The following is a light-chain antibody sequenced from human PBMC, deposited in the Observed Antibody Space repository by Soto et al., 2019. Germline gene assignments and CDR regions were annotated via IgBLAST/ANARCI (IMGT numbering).Light chain of an antibody. CDR2: LESSGSY. CDR3: ETWDSNTRV. CDR1: SGHSGYI. J-gene: IGLJ3*02. Sequence: QLVLTQSSSASASLGSSVKLTCTLSSGHSGYIIAWHQQQPGKAPRYLMKLESSGSYNKGSGVPDRFSGSSSGADRYLTISTLHFEDEADYYCETWDSNTRVFAGGTKLTVL. V-gene: IGLV4-60*02.